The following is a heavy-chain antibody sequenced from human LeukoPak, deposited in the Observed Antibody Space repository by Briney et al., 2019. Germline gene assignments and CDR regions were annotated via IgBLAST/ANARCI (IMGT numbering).Heavy chain of an antibody. CDR1: GFTFSSYS. Sequence: PGGSLRLSCAASGFTFSSYSMNWVRQAPGKGLEWVSSISSSSDYIYYADSVKGRFAISRDSAKNSLYLQLNSLRAEDTAVYYCARDNACTSASCYVFEYWGQGTLVTVSS. CDR3: ARDNACTSASCYVFEY. J-gene: IGHJ4*02. CDR2: ISSSSDYI. D-gene: IGHD2-2*01. V-gene: IGHV3-21*01.